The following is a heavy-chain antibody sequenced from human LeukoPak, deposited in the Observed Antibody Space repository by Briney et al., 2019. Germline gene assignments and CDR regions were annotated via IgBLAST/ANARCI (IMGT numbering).Heavy chain of an antibody. CDR2: IYHSGST. CDR1: AGSISSYY. J-gene: IGHJ4*02. Sequence: PSETLSLTCTVSAGSISSYYWSWIRQPPGKGLEWIGYIYHSGSTNYNPSLKSRVTISVDTSKNQFSLKLTSVTAADTAVYYCARGGTKSDFDYWGQGTLVTVSS. CDR3: ARGGTKSDFDY. D-gene: IGHD3-16*01. V-gene: IGHV4-59*08.